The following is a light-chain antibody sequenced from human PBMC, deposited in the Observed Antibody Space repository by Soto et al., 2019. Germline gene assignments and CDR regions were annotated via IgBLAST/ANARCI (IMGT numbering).Light chain of an antibody. V-gene: IGKV1-5*01. CDR1: QSISSW. CDR3: QQYNSYS. CDR2: DAS. J-gene: IGKJ2*01. Sequence: DIPMTQSPSTLSASVGDRVTITCRASQSISSWLAWYQQKPGKAPKLLIYDASSLESGVPSRFSGSGSGTEFTLTISSLLPDDFATYYCQQYNSYSFGQGTKLEIK.